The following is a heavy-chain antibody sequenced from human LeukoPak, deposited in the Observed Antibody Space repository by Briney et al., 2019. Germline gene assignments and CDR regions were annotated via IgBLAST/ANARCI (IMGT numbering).Heavy chain of an antibody. Sequence: SETLSLTCTVSGGSISGYYWSWIRQPPGKGLEWVGYFFYGETIDTIDYNPSLKSRVTISVDTSKSQFSLKLSSVTAADTAVYYCARHYCSDVRCYVLGAHWGQGILVTVSS. J-gene: IGHJ4*02. D-gene: IGHD2-15*01. CDR3: ARHYCSDVRCYVLGAH. CDR2: FFYGETID. V-gene: IGHV4-59*08. CDR1: GGSISGYY.